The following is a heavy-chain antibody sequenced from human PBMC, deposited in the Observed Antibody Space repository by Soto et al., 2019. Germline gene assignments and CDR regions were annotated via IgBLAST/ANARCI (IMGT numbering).Heavy chain of an antibody. Sequence: SETLSLTCTVSGVSISSSNYHWGWLRQPPGKGLEWIGSIYHGGSTYYNPSLNSRVTLSIDMTNNHVSLILNSVTAADTAVYYCARVGPWVPYYYDSSPYTFENWFDPWGQGTLVTVSS. D-gene: IGHD3-22*01. CDR1: GVSISSSNYH. CDR2: IYHGGST. CDR3: ARVGPWVPYYYDSSPYTFENWFDP. J-gene: IGHJ5*02. V-gene: IGHV4-39*02.